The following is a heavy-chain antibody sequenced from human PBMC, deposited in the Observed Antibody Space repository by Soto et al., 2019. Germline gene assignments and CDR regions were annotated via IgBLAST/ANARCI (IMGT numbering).Heavy chain of an antibody. V-gene: IGHV5-51*01. CDR2: IYPGDFDI. CDR3: ARIGPSVEYDIFA. CDR1: GYTFTNYW. Sequence: PGESLKISCEGSGYTFTNYWIGWVRQVPGKGLEWMGVIYPGDFDIRYSPSFQGQVTISADKSISTAYLQWSSLKASDTAMYYCARIGPSVEYDIFAWGQGTLVTVSS. J-gene: IGHJ5*02. D-gene: IGHD3-9*01.